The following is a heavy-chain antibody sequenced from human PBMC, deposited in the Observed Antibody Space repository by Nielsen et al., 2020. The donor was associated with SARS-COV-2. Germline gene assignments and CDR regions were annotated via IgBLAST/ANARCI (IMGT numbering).Heavy chain of an antibody. V-gene: IGHV4-30-4*02. D-gene: IGHD4-17*01. Sequence: SDTLSLTCTVSGGSIGRGGYFWTWIRQQPGKGLEWIGYIYYLAYTSYNPSLKSRVTISVDTSENQFSLELRSVTAADTAVYYCARDAYGDSSFYSYGLDVWGKGTTVAVSS. CDR1: GGSIGRGGYF. CDR2: IYYLAYT. J-gene: IGHJ6*04. CDR3: ARDAYGDSSFYSYGLDV.